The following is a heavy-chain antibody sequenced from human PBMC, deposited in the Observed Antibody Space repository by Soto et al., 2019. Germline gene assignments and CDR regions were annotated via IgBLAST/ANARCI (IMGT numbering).Heavy chain of an antibody. D-gene: IGHD3-9*01. CDR1: GGSISSYY. J-gene: IGHJ4*02. CDR2: IYYSGST. V-gene: IGHV4-59*08. Sequence: PSETLSLTCTVSGGSISSYYWSWIRQPPGKGLEWIGYIYYSGSTNYNPSLKSRVTISVDTSKNQFSLKLSSVTAADTAVYYCARRSLLTGPIIDDYWGQGTLVTVSS. CDR3: ARRSLLTGPIIDDY.